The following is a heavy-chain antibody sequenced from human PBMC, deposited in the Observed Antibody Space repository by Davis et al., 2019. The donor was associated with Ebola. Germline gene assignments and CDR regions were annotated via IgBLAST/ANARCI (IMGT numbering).Heavy chain of an antibody. J-gene: IGHJ4*02. CDR3: ARDAFSLNRYDTEDH. D-gene: IGHD3-9*01. CDR1: GFTFSSYS. CDR2: ISSSSSTI. Sequence: GGSLRLSCAASGFTFSSYSMNWVRQAPGKGLEWVSYISSSSSTIYYADSVKGRFTISRDNARDSLYLQMDSLRVEDTAIYYCARDAFSLNRYDTEDHWGQGTLVTVSS. V-gene: IGHV3-48*04.